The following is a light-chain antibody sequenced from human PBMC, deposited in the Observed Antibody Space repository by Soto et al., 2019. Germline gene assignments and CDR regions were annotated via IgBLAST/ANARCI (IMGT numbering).Light chain of an antibody. CDR3: QQYGSSPRYT. Sequence: EIVLTQSPGTLSLSPGXRATLSCRASQSVSSSYLAWYQQKPGQAPRLLIYGASSRATGIPDRFSGSGSGTDFTLTISRLEPEDFAVYYCQQYGSSPRYTFGQGTKLEIK. J-gene: IGKJ2*01. CDR2: GAS. CDR1: QSVSSSY. V-gene: IGKV3-20*01.